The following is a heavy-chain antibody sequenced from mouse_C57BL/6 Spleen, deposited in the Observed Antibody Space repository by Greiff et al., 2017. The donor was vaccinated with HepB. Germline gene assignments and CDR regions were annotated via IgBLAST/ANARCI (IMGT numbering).Heavy chain of an antibody. Sequence: EVQLQQSGPELVKPGASVKMSCKASGYTFTDYNMHWVKQSHGKSLEWIGYINTNNGGTSYNQKFQGKATLTVTKSSSTAYMELRSLTSEDSAVYYCARPIYDGYYGGGDWGQGTPLTVSS. CDR1: GYTFTDYN. CDR3: ARPIYDGYYGGGD. D-gene: IGHD2-3*01. CDR2: INTNNGGT. V-gene: IGHV1-22*01. J-gene: IGHJ2*01.